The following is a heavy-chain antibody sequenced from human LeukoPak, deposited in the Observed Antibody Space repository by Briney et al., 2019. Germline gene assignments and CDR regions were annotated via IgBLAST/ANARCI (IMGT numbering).Heavy chain of an antibody. CDR2: INPNSGGT. CDR1: GYTFSEYY. Sequence: ASVKVSCQASGYTFSEYYMHWVGQAPGQGLEWMGWINPNSGGTNYAQKFQGRVTMTRDTSISTAYMELSRLRSDDTAVYYCARLYDGSGSYYKATATGYYYYGMDVWGQGTTVTVSS. J-gene: IGHJ6*02. D-gene: IGHD3-10*01. V-gene: IGHV1-2*02. CDR3: ARLYDGSGSYYKATATGYYYYGMDV.